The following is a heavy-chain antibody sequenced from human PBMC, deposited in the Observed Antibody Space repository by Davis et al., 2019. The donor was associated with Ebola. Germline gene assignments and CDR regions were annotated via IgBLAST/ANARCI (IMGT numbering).Heavy chain of an antibody. CDR2: ISSSSSTI. J-gene: IGHJ6*02. CDR3: ASEHYGMDV. CDR1: GFTFSSYS. V-gene: IGHV3-48*02. Sequence: GESLKISCAASGFTFSSYSMNWVRQAPGKGLEWVSYISSSSSTIYYADSVKGRFTISRDNAKNSLYLQMNSLRDEDTAVYYCASEHYGMDVWGQGTTVTVSS.